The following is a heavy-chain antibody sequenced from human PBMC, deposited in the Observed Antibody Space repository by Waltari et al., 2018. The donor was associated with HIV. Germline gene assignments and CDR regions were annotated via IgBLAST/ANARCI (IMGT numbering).Heavy chain of an antibody. CDR2: INHSGST. CDR1: GGSFSGYY. Sequence: QVQLQQWGAGLLKPSETLSLTCAVYGGSFSGYYWSWIRQPPGKGLEWIGEINHSGSTNYNPSLKSRVTISVDTSKNQFSLKLSSVTAADTAVYYCARRSGYPYGMDVWGQGTTVTVSS. D-gene: IGHD3-16*02. J-gene: IGHJ6*02. V-gene: IGHV4-34*01. CDR3: ARRSGYPYGMDV.